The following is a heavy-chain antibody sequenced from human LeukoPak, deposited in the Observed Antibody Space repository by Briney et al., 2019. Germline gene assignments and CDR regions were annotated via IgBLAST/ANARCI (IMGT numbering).Heavy chain of an antibody. D-gene: IGHD6-6*01. CDR1: GGSISSSSYY. J-gene: IGHJ2*01. CDR2: IYYSGST. V-gene: IGHV4-39*01. CDR3: ATPRTYSSSSWYFDL. Sequence: SETLSLTCTVSGGSISSSSYYWGWIRQPPGKGLEWIGSIYYSGSTYYNPSLKSRVTISVDTSKNQFSLKLSSVTAADTAVYYCATPRTYSSSSWYFDLWGRGTLVTVSS.